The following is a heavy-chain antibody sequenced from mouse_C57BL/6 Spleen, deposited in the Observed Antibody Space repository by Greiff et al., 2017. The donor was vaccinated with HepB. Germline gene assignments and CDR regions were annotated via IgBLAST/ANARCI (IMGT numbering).Heavy chain of an antibody. D-gene: IGHD2-4*01. CDR3: ARRGGDDYGEGAWFAY. CDR1: GYTFTSYW. J-gene: IGHJ3*01. CDR2: IDPSDSYT. Sequence: VQLQQSGAELVKPGASVKLSCKASGYTFTSYWMQWVKQRPGQGLEWIGEIDPSDSYTNYNQKFKGKATLTVDTSSSTAYMQLSSLTSEDSAVYDCARRGGDDYGEGAWFAYWGQGTLVTVSA. V-gene: IGHV1-50*01.